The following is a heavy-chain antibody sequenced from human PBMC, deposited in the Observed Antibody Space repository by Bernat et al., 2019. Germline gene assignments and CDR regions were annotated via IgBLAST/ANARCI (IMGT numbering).Heavy chain of an antibody. J-gene: IGHJ2*01. Sequence: QVQLQQWGAGLLKPSETLSLTCAVYGGSFSGYYWSWIRQPPGKGLEWIGEINHSGSTNYNPSLKSRVTISVDTPKNQFSLKLSSVTAADTAVYYCARMEKYGSGWYLHWYFDLWGRGTLVTVSS. D-gene: IGHD6-19*01. V-gene: IGHV4-34*01. CDR3: ARMEKYGSGWYLHWYFDL. CDR1: GGSFSGYY. CDR2: INHSGST.